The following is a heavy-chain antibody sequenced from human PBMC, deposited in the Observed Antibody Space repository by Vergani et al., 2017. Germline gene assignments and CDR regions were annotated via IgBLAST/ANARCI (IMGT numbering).Heavy chain of an antibody. V-gene: IGHV3-74*01. J-gene: IGHJ3*02. CDR3: ARVPTTRHYGDGAFDI. Sequence: EVQLVESGGGLVQPGGSLRLSCAASGFPFSSYWMHWVRQAPGKGLVWVSRINSDGSSTSYADSVKGRFTISRDNAKNTLYLQMNSLRAEDTAVYYCARVPTTRHYGDGAFDIWGQGTMVTVSS. CDR1: GFPFSSYW. D-gene: IGHD4-17*01. CDR2: INSDGSST.